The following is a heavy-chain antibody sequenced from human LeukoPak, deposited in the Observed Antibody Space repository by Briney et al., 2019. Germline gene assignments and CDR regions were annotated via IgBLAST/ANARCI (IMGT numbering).Heavy chain of an antibody. CDR1: GFTFSSYW. D-gene: IGHD6-6*01. CDR2: INSDGSST. J-gene: IGHJ5*02. Sequence: GGSLRLSCAASGFTFSSYWMHWVRQAPGKELVWVSRINSDGSSTNYAESVKGRFTISRDNAKNTLYLQMNSLRAEDTAVYYCASAFSSSSGRWFDPWGQGTLVTVSS. CDR3: ASAFSSSSGRWFDP. V-gene: IGHV3-74*01.